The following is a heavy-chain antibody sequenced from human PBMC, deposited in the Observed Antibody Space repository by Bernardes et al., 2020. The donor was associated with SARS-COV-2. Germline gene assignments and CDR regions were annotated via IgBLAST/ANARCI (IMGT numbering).Heavy chain of an antibody. J-gene: IGHJ4*02. V-gene: IGHV3-21*01. CDR1: GFTFSSYR. D-gene: IGHD5-18*01. Sequence: SLRLSFASSGFTFSSYRMNWVRQSPGKGLEWVSSISSSSSYIYYADSVKGRFTISRDNAKNSLYLQMNSLRAEDTAVYYCARERIQLWFRAFDYWGQGTLVTVSS. CDR2: ISSSSSYI. CDR3: ARERIQLWFRAFDY.